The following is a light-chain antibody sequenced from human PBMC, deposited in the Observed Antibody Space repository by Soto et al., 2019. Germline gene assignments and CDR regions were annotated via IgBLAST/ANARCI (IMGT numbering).Light chain of an antibody. CDR2: EVT. J-gene: IGLJ2*01. CDR3: GSSTDTDTLVI. Sequence: QPALTQPASVSGSPGQSITISCTGTTSDVGRYKFVSWYQHHPGKAPKLLIFEVTNRPSGVSSRFSGSKSGNTASLTISGLQTEDEATYYCGSSTDTDTLVIFGGGTKVTVL. V-gene: IGLV2-14*01. CDR1: TSDVGRYKF.